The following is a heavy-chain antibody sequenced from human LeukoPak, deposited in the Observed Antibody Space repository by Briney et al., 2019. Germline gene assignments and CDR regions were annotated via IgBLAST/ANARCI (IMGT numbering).Heavy chain of an antibody. CDR2: ISGSGGST. CDR1: GFTFSSYA. J-gene: IGHJ4*02. Sequence: PGGSLRLSCAASGFTFSSYAMSWVRQAPGKGLEWVSAISGSGGSTYYADSVKGRFTISRDNSKNTLYLQMNSLRAEDTAVYYCARMGIAAAAIHPHYFDYWGQGTLVTVSS. D-gene: IGHD6-13*01. V-gene: IGHV3-23*01. CDR3: ARMGIAAAAIHPHYFDY.